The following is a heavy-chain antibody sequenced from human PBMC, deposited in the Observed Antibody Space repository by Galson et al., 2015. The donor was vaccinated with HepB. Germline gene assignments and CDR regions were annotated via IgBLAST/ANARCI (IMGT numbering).Heavy chain of an antibody. CDR1: GFTFSNHA. CDR3: ARVLKLATWGFDP. CDR2: IEAIDSRT. J-gene: IGHJ5*02. Sequence: SLRLSCAASGFTFSNHAMTWVRQAPGKGLEWLSGIEAIDSRTYHAESVKGRFTISRDNSKNTVHLRMNGLRVDDTAVYFCARVLKLATWGFDPWGQGTLVTVSS. D-gene: IGHD1-1*01. V-gene: IGHV3-23*01.